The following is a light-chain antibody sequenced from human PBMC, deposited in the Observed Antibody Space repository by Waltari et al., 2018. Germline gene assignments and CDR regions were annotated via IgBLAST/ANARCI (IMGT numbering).Light chain of an antibody. CDR1: QSMSNY. V-gene: IGKV1-39*01. J-gene: IGKJ1*01. Sequence: DIQMSQSPSSLSASVGDRVTITCRASQSMSNYLSWYQQKPGKAPNLLIYAASSFQSGVPSRFSGSGSGTDFTLTISSLQPEDFATYYCQQSYISLTFGQGTKVEIK. CDR2: AAS. CDR3: QQSYISLT.